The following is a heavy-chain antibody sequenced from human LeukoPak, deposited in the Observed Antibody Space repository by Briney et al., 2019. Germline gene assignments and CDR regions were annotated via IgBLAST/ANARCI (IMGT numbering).Heavy chain of an antibody. V-gene: IGHV3-30*02. CDR2: IRYDGSNK. CDR1: GFTFSSHG. J-gene: IGHJ5*02. CDR3: ATTVVTPDAGNWFDP. Sequence: PGGSLRLSCAASGFTFSSHGMHWVRQAPGKGLEWVAFIRYDGSNKYYADSVKGRFTISRDNSKNTLYLQMNSLRAEDTAVYYCATTVVTPDAGNWFDPWGQGTLVTVSS. D-gene: IGHD4-23*01.